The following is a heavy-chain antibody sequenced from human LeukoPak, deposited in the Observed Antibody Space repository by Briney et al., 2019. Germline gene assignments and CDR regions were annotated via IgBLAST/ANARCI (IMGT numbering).Heavy chain of an antibody. CDR1: GFTFSSYA. CDR3: AKFDIVIKYGMDV. J-gene: IGHJ6*02. CDR2: ISSSSSYI. V-gene: IGHV3-23*01. Sequence: PGGSLRLSCAASGFTFSSYAMSWVRQAPGKGLEWVSSISSSSSYIYYADSVKGRFTISRDNSKNTLYLQMNSLRAEDTTVYYCAKFDIVIKYGMDVWGQGTTVTVSS. D-gene: IGHD2/OR15-2a*01.